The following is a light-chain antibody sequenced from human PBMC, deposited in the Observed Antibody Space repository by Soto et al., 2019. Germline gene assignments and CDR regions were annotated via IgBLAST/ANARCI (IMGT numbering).Light chain of an antibody. V-gene: IGLV2-18*02. CDR2: EVS. CDR1: SSDIGSFNR. Sequence: QSVLTQPPSVCGSPGQSVAISCTGSSSDIGSFNRVSWYQQTPGTAPKLMIYEVSNRPSGVPDRFSGSKSGNTASLTISGLQADDEADYYCCSYTTSTHYFFGTGTKVTVL. J-gene: IGLJ1*01. CDR3: CSYTTSTHYF.